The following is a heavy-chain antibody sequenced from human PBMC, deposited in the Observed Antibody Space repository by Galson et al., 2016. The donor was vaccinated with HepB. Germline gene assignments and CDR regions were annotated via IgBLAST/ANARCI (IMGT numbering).Heavy chain of an antibody. Sequence: SLRLSCAASGISVSNNDMSWVRQDPGKGLEWLSVIYSVGSTNYADSVKGRFTISRDNSKNTVYLQMTSLRAEDTAVYYCSRGIVAAVWGQGTLVTVSS. V-gene: IGHV3-53*01. CDR2: IYSVGST. CDR1: GISVSNND. CDR3: SRGIVAAV. D-gene: IGHD2-15*01. J-gene: IGHJ4*02.